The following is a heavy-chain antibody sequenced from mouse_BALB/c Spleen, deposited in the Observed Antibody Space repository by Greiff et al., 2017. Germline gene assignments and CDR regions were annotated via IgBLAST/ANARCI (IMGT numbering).Heavy chain of an antibody. V-gene: IGHV4-1*02. CDR1: GFYFSRYW. D-gene: IGHD1-1*01. CDR2: INPDSSTI. CDR3: ARRGYYGSSPYYAMDY. Sequence: EVKLMESGGGLVQPGGSLKLSCAASGFYFSRYWMSWVRQAPGKGLEWIGEINPDSSTINYTPSLKDKFIISRDNAKNTLYLQMSKVRSEDTALYYCARRGYYGSSPYYAMDYWGQGTSVTVSS. J-gene: IGHJ4*01.